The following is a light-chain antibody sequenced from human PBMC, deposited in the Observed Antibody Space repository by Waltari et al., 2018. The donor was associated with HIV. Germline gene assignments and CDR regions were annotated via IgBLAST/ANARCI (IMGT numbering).Light chain of an antibody. J-gene: IGKJ1*01. Sequence: EIVLTPSPGTLSLSPGERATLSCRASQSVSSNYLAWYQPKPGQAPRLLIYGASSRATGIPDRFSGSGSGTDFTLTISRLEPEDFAVYYCQQYGSSPWTFGQGAKLEIK. CDR3: QQYGSSPWT. V-gene: IGKV3-20*01. CDR2: GAS. CDR1: QSVSSNY.